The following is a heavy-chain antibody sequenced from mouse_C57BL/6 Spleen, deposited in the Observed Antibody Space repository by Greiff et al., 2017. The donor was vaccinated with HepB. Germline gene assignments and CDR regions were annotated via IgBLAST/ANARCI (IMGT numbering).Heavy chain of an antibody. J-gene: IGHJ1*03. Sequence: EVHLQQSGPVLVKPGASVKMSCKASGYTFTDYYMNWVKQSHGKSLEWIGVINPYNGGTSYNQKFKGKATLTVDKSSSTAYMELNSLTSEDSAVYYCAREGDWYFDVWGTGTTVTVSS. CDR3: AREGDWYFDV. CDR1: GYTFTDYY. CDR2: INPYNGGT. V-gene: IGHV1-19*01.